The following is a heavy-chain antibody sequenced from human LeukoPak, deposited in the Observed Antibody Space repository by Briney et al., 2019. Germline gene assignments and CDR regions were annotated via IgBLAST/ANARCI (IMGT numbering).Heavy chain of an antibody. CDR3: ARYGPAAMSANRAFDI. J-gene: IGHJ3*02. CDR2: IIPILGIA. D-gene: IGHD2-2*01. CDR1: GGTFSSYA. Sequence: AASVKVSCKASGGTFSSYAISWVRQAPGQGLEWMGRIIPILGIANYAQKFQGRVTITTDESTSTAYMELSSLRSEDTAVYYCARYGPAAMSANRAFDIWGQGTMVTVSS. V-gene: IGHV1-69*04.